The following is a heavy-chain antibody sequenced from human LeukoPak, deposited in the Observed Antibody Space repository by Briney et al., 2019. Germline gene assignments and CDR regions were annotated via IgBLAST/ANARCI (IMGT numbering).Heavy chain of an antibody. V-gene: IGHV4-59*08. CDR3: ARGGEADDAFDI. J-gene: IGHJ3*02. CDR2: IYYSGST. CDR1: GGSISSYY. Sequence: SETLSLTRTVSGGSISSYYWSWIRQPPGKGLEWIGYIYYSGSTNYNPSLKSRVTISVDTSKNQFSLKLSSVTAADTAVYYCARGGEADDAFDIWGQGTMVTVSS. D-gene: IGHD5-12*01.